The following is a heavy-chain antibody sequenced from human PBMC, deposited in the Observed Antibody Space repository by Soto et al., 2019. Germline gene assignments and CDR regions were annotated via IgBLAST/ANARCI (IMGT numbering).Heavy chain of an antibody. D-gene: IGHD3-16*01. V-gene: IGHV4-59*11. J-gene: IGHJ4*02. Sequence: SETLSLTCTVSGGSMSSHYWTWLRQPPGKGLEWIGYISYSGSSYYNPSLKSRVTISADTSRNQFSLRLTSVIAADTAVYFCARADPDASVGFWGQGTLVTGSS. CDR1: GGSMSSHY. CDR3: ARADPDASVGF. CDR2: ISYSGSS.